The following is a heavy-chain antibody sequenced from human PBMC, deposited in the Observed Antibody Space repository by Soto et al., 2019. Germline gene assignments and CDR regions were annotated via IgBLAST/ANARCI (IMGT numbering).Heavy chain of an antibody. J-gene: IGHJ4*02. Sequence: EVQVLESGGGLVQPGGSLRLSCVASGFTFSDFAMSWVRQAPGKGLEWVSSISGSGGTIYYADSVKGRFTISRDNSNKTLYLQMHSLRADDTAVYFCAKLRGSGWYFHYWGQGTLVAVSS. CDR1: GFTFSDFA. V-gene: IGHV3-23*01. CDR2: ISGSGGTI. D-gene: IGHD6-19*01. CDR3: AKLRGSGWYFHY.